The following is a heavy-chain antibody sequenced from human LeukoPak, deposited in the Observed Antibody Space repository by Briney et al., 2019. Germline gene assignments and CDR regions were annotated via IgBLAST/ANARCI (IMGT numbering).Heavy chain of an antibody. D-gene: IGHD1-1*01. J-gene: IGHJ4*02. CDR3: ARLPTTPTFDY. V-gene: IGHV3-7*01. CDR2: IKPDGSDK. CDR1: GFTFSNYW. Sequence: GGSLRLSCAASGFTFSNYWMSWVRQTPGKGLECEANIKPDGSDKYYVDSVKGRFTISRDNAKNSLYLQINSLRADDTAVYYCARLPTTPTFDYWGQGTLVTVSS.